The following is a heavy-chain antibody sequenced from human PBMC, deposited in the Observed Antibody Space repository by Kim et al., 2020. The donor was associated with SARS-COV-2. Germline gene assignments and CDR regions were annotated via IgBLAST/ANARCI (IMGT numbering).Heavy chain of an antibody. D-gene: IGHD3-16*01. CDR2: IGGNGGTA. CDR3: AKGRVKNTFGEPLVS. CDR1: GFTFDDYT. V-gene: IGHV3-43*02. Sequence: GGSLRLSCAASGFTFDDYTMHWVRHAPGKGLEWVSLIGGNGGTAYYTDSVRGRFTISRDNTKNSLYLQMNSLTSEDTALYFCAKGRVKNTFGEPLVSWG. J-gene: IGHJ5*01.